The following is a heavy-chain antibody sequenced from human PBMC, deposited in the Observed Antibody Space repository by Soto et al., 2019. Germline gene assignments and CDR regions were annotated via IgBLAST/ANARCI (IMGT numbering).Heavy chain of an antibody. D-gene: IGHD4-17*01. V-gene: IGHV4-59*08. J-gene: IGHJ4*02. CDR1: GGSISSYY. Sequence: KPSETLSLTCTVSGGSISSYYWSWIRQPPGKGLEWIGYIYYSGSTNYNPSLKSRVTISVDTSKNQFSLKLSSVTAADTAVYYCASMYGDYVSYWGQGTLVTVSS. CDR2: IYYSGST. CDR3: ASMYGDYVSY.